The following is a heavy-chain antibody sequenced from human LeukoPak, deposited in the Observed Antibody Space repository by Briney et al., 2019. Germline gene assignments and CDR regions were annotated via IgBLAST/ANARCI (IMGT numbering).Heavy chain of an antibody. CDR3: ARVYGPYFDWSLNNWFDP. Sequence: ESGATLVNPTETLTLTCTASGFLLRTARMGVGWIRQPPGKALEWLSQHFLNDGESYSTSLKSRLTISKDTSKSQAVLTMTNMDPVDTATYYCARVYGPYFDWSLNNWFDPWGQGTLVTVSS. CDR2: HFLNDGE. D-gene: IGHD3-9*01. V-gene: IGHV2-26*01. J-gene: IGHJ5*02. CDR1: GFLLRTARMG.